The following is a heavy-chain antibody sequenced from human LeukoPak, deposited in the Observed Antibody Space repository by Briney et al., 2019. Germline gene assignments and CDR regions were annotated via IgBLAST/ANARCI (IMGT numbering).Heavy chain of an antibody. D-gene: IGHD1-7*01. CDR3: AKDRARGGTTDFDY. CDR1: GFTFSTYA. V-gene: IGHV3-23*01. J-gene: IGHJ4*02. CDR2: ISGSADST. Sequence: HPGGSLRLSCAASGFTFSTYAMSWVRQAPGKGLEWVSAISGSADSTYYADSVKGQFAISRDNSKNTLYLQMNSLRAEDTAVYFCAKDRARGGTTDFDYWGQGTLVTVSS.